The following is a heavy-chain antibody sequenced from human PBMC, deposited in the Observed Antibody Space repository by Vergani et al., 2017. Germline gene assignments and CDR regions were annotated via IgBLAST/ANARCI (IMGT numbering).Heavy chain of an antibody. V-gene: IGHV3-30*04. CDR1: GFTFSSYA. D-gene: IGHD4-17*01. J-gene: IGHJ4*02. CDR2: ISYDGSNK. CDR3: ARDTRVIGDSRFDY. Sequence: QVQLVESGGGVVQPGRSLRLSCAASGFTFSSYAMHWFRQAPGKGLEWVAVISYDGSNKYYADAVKGRFTISRDNSKNTLYLQMNSRRAEDTAVYYCARDTRVIGDSRFDYWGQGTLVTVSS.